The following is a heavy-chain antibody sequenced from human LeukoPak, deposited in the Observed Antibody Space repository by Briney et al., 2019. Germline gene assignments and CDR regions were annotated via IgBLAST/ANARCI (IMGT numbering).Heavy chain of an antibody. V-gene: IGHV7-4-1*02. Sequence: ASVKVSCKASGYTFTSYAMNWERQTPGQGLEWMGWINTNTGNPTYAQGFTGRFVFSLDTSVSTAYLQISSLQAEDTAVYYCARDKIMIMFGGVIANWFDPWGQGTLVTVSS. CDR2: INTNTGNP. J-gene: IGHJ5*02. D-gene: IGHD3-16*02. CDR1: GYTFTSYA. CDR3: ARDKIMIMFGGVIANWFDP.